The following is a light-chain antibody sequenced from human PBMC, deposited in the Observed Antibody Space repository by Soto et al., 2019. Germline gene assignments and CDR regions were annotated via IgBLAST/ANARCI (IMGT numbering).Light chain of an antibody. CDR3: QQYHNWWT. CDR2: GAS. Sequence: IEMTQSPATLSVSPGERATLSCRASQSVSSNLVWYQQKPGQAPRLLIYGASTRVTGIPARFSGSGSGTEFTLTISSLQSEDFAVYYCQQYHNWWTFGQGTTVEIK. CDR1: QSVSSN. J-gene: IGKJ1*01. V-gene: IGKV3-15*01.